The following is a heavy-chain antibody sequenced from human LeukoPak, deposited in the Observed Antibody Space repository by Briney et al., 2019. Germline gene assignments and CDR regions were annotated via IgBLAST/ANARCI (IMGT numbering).Heavy chain of an antibody. J-gene: IGHJ4*02. V-gene: IGHV1-2*02. Sequence: GASVKVSCKASGYTFTGYYMHWVRQAPGQGLEWMGWINPNSGGTNYAQKFQGRVTMTRDTSISTAYMELSRLRSDDTAAYYCARYSSSCHCFDYWGQGTLVTVSS. CDR1: GYTFTGYY. D-gene: IGHD6-6*01. CDR2: INPNSGGT. CDR3: ARYSSSCHCFDY.